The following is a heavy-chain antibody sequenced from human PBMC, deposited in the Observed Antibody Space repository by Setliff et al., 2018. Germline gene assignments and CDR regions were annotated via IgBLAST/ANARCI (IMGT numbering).Heavy chain of an antibody. V-gene: IGHV4-59*08. CDR2: IYYSGST. CDR1: GASITSYY. J-gene: IGHJ3*02. CDR3: ARHQRAQYYYGSGRSAFDI. D-gene: IGHD3-10*01. Sequence: PSETLSLTCSVSGASITSYYWSWIRQPPGKGLEWIGYIYYSGSTNYNPSLKSRVTISVDTSKNQFSLKLSSVTAADTAVYYCARHQRAQYYYGSGRSAFDIWGQGTMVTVSS.